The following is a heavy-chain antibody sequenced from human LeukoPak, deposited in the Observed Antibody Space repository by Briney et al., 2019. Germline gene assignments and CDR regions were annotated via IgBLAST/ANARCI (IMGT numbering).Heavy chain of an antibody. J-gene: IGHJ6*03. D-gene: IGHD3-3*02. Sequence: ASVTVSCKASGGTLSSYAISWVRQAPGQGLEWMGGIIPIFGTANYAQKFQGRVTITADESTSTAYMELSSLRSEDTAVYYCASPILSPRDYMDVWGKGTTVTVSS. V-gene: IGHV1-69*13. CDR3: ASPILSPRDYMDV. CDR1: GGTLSSYA. CDR2: IIPIFGTA.